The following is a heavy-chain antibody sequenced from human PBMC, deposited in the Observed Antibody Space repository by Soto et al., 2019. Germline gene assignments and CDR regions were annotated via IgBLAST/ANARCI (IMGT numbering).Heavy chain of an antibody. D-gene: IGHD3-22*01. Sequence: EVQLLESGGGLVQPGGSLRLSCAASGFTFSSYEMNWVRQAPGKGLEWVSYISSSGSTIYYADSVKGRFTISRDNAKNSLYLQMNSLRAEDTAVYYCARESPPYYYDSSVGYWGQGTLVTVSS. CDR2: ISSSGSTI. CDR3: ARESPPYYYDSSVGY. J-gene: IGHJ4*02. CDR1: GFTFSSYE. V-gene: IGHV3-48*03.